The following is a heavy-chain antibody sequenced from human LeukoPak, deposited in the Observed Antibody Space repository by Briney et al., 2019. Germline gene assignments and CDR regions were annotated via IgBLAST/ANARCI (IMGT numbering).Heavy chain of an antibody. Sequence: NPSETLSLTCTVSGGSISSGNYYWSWIRQHPGKGLEWIGYIHHSGSTYYNPSLKSRVIISVDTSKNQFSLKLNSVTAADTAVYYCASYGSGRYRFDPWGQGTLVTVSS. CDR1: GGSISSGNYY. J-gene: IGHJ5*02. V-gene: IGHV4-31*03. CDR2: IHHSGST. D-gene: IGHD3-10*01. CDR3: ASYGSGRYRFDP.